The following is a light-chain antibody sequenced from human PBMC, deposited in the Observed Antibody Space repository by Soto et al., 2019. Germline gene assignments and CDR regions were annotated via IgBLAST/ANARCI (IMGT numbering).Light chain of an antibody. CDR2: AAY. V-gene: IGKV1-27*01. CDR1: QAISTN. CDR3: QNYYGAPWT. Sequence: DIQMTQSPSSLSASVGDIVTITCRAIQAISTNLVWYQQKPGTVPKLLMLAAYTLHSGVPSRFSGSGSGTDVTLTVSSLQPEDVAAYYCQNYYGAPWTFGQWTKVEIK. J-gene: IGKJ1*01.